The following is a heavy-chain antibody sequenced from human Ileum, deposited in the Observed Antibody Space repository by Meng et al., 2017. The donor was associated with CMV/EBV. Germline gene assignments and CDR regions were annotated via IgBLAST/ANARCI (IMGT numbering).Heavy chain of an antibody. CDR3: ARVPGSYLAVDY. Sequence: AASGFSFRTYSMNWVRQAPGKGLEWVSSISSSSSYIYYADSVKGRFTISRDNAKKSLYLQMNSLRVEDTAVYYCARVPGSYLAVDYWGQGALVTVSS. V-gene: IGHV3-21*01. J-gene: IGHJ4*02. CDR1: GFSFRTYS. D-gene: IGHD1-26*01. CDR2: ISSSSSYI.